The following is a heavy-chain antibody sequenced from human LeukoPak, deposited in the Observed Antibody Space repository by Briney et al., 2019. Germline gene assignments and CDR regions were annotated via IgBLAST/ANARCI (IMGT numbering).Heavy chain of an antibody. CDR2: IYSSGTT. D-gene: IGHD2-15*01. V-gene: IGHV4-59*01. Sequence: SETLSLTCTVSGVSISTYYWSWIRQPPGKGPEWIGYIYSSGTTNYNPSLKSRATISIDTSKNEFSLKLTSVTAADTAVYYCARTSEGYCSGGSCWDFYYYMDVWGKGTTVTVSS. CDR3: ARTSEGYCSGGSCWDFYYYMDV. CDR1: GVSISTYY. J-gene: IGHJ6*03.